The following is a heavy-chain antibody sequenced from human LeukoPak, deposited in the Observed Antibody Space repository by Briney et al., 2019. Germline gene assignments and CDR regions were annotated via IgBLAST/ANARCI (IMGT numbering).Heavy chain of an antibody. Sequence: SETLSLTCNVSGGSISSYYWSWIRQPDGKGLDWIGRIYSSGNTNYNPSLKSRVTMSVDTSKNQLSLNLSSVTAADTAVYYCAREYSSGRYFDYWGQGTLVTVSS. CDR2: IYSSGNT. CDR1: GGSISSYY. CDR3: AREYSSGRYFDY. D-gene: IGHD6-19*01. V-gene: IGHV4-4*07. J-gene: IGHJ4*02.